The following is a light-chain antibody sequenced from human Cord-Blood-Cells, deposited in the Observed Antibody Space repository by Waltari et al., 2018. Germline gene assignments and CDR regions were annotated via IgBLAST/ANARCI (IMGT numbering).Light chain of an antibody. Sequence: EIVLTQSPATLSLSPGETATLSCWASQSVSSYLAWYPQKPGQAPRLLIYDASNRAAGIPARFSGSGYGTDFTLTISSLEPEDFAVYYCQQRSNWPQLTFGGGTKVEIK. J-gene: IGKJ4*01. CDR2: DAS. V-gene: IGKV3-11*01. CDR3: QQRSNWPQLT. CDR1: QSVSSY.